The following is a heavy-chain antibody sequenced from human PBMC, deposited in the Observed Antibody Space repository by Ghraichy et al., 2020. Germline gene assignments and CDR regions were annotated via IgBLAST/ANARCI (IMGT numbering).Heavy chain of an antibody. J-gene: IGHJ3*02. CDR1: GFTFSSYS. CDR2: ISSSSSYI. V-gene: IGHV3-21*01. D-gene: IGHD3-22*01. Sequence: GRSLRLSCAASGFTFSSYSMNWVRQAPGKGLEWVSSISSSSSYIYYADSVKGRFTISRDNAKNSLYLQMNSLRAEDTAVYYCAKVVVITNDAFDIWGQGTMVTVSS. CDR3: AKVVVITNDAFDI.